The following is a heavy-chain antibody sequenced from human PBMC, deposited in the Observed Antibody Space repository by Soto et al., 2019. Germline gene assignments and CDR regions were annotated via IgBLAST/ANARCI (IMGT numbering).Heavy chain of an antibody. V-gene: IGHV3-9*01. CDR1: GFTFDDYA. Sequence: GGSLRLSCAASGFTFDDYAMHWVRQAPGKGLEWVSGISWNSGSIGYADSVKGRFTISRDNAKNSLYLQMNSLRAEDTALYYCAKDKGFGEFDAFDIWGQGTMVTVSS. J-gene: IGHJ3*02. CDR3: AKDKGFGEFDAFDI. D-gene: IGHD3-10*01. CDR2: ISWNSGSI.